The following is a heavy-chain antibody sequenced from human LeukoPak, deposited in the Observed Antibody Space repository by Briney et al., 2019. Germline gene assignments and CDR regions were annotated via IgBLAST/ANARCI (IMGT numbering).Heavy chain of an antibody. CDR3: ARAVRYDSGYYFDY. CDR1: GFTFSSYS. V-gene: IGHV3-21*01. CDR2: ISSSSSYI. Sequence: PGGSLRLSCAASGFTFSSYSMNWVRQAPGKGLEWVSSISSSSSYIYYADSVKGRFTISRDNAKNSLYLQMNSLRAEVTAVYYCARAVRYDSGYYFDYWGQGTLVTVSS. D-gene: IGHD3-22*01. J-gene: IGHJ4*02.